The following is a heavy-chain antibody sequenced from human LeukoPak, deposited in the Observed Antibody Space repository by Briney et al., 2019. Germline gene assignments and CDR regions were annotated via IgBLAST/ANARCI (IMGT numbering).Heavy chain of an antibody. Sequence: SETLSLTCTVSGGSISISSYYWGWIRQPPGKGLEWIGSIYYSGSTYYNPSLKSRVTISVDTSKAQFSLKLSSVTAADTAVYYCARLPRITMVRGVPYYYYYMDVWGKGTTVTVSS. V-gene: IGHV4-39*01. CDR1: GGSISISSYY. CDR3: ARLPRITMVRGVPYYYYYMDV. J-gene: IGHJ6*03. D-gene: IGHD3-10*01. CDR2: IYYSGST.